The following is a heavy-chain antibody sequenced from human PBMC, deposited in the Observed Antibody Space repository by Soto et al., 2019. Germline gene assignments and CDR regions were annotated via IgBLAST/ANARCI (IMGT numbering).Heavy chain of an antibody. D-gene: IGHD1-26*01. V-gene: IGHV1-3*01. Sequence: ASVKVSCKASGYTFTSYAMHWVRQAPGQRLEWMGWINAGNGNTKYSQKFQGRVTITRDTSASTAYMELSSLRSDDTAVYYCASSGSYTPTGGFDYWGQGTLVTVS. CDR3: ASSGSYTPTGGFDY. J-gene: IGHJ4*02. CDR2: INAGNGNT. CDR1: GYTFTSYA.